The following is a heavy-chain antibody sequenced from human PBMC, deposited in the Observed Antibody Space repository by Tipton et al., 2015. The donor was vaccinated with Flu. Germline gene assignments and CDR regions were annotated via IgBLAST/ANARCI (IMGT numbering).Heavy chain of an antibody. D-gene: IGHD3-22*01. CDR3: ARGYAHDSSGYWTFGY. J-gene: IGHJ4*02. CDR1: GFTFSSYW. CDR2: IKQDGSEK. V-gene: IGHV3-7*01. Sequence: SLRLSCAASGFTFSSYWMSWVRQAPGKGLEWVANIKQDGSEKYYVDSVKGRFTISRDNAKNSLYLQMNSLRAEDTAVYYCARGYAHDSSGYWTFGYWGQGTLVTVSS.